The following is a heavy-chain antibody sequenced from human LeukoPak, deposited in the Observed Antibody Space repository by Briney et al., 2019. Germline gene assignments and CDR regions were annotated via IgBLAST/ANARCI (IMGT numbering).Heavy chain of an antibody. J-gene: IGHJ5*02. Sequence: GGSLRLSCAASGFTFSTYVMHWVRQAPGKGLEWVAVISYDGSNKNYADSVKGRFTISRDNSKNTLYLQMNSLRAEDTAVYYCAPGGNWFDPWGQGTLVTVSS. CDR3: APGGNWFDP. CDR2: ISYDGSNK. D-gene: IGHD1-14*01. V-gene: IGHV3-30-3*02. CDR1: GFTFSTYV.